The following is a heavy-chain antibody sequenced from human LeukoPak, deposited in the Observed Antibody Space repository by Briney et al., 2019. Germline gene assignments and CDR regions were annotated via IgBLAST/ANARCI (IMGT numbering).Heavy chain of an antibody. J-gene: IGHJ4*02. V-gene: IGHV1-8*01. CDR2: MNPNSGNT. CDR3: ARGRRDSRQFDY. Sequence: ASVKVSCKASGYTFTSYDINWVRQATGQGLEWMGWMNPNSGNTGNAQKFQGRVTMTRNTSISTAYMELSSLRSEDTAVYYCARGRRDSRQFDYWGQGTPVTVSS. CDR1: GYTFTSYD. D-gene: IGHD3-10*01.